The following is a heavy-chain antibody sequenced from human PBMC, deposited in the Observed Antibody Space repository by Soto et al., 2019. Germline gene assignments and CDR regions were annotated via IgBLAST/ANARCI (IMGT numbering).Heavy chain of an antibody. D-gene: IGHD1-1*01. CDR3: ARGRIRSGTTNRWFDP. Sequence: KPSETLSLTCAVYGGSFSGYYWSWIRQPPGKGLEWIGEINHRGSTNYNPSLKSRVTISVDTSKNQFSLKLSSVTAADTAVYYCARGRIRSGTTNRWFDPWGQGTLVTVSS. CDR1: GGSFSGYY. V-gene: IGHV4-34*01. J-gene: IGHJ5*02. CDR2: INHRGST.